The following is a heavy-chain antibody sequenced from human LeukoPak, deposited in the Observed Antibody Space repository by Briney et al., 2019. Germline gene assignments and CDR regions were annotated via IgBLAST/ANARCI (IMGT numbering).Heavy chain of an antibody. V-gene: IGHV1-69*06. Sequence: GASVKVSCKASGGTFSSYAISWVRQAPGQGLEWMGGIIPIFGTANYAQKFQGRVTITADKSTSTAYMELSSLRSEDTAVYYCARESYSSSWYAGYYYYYMDVWGKGTTVTVSS. CDR3: ARESYSSSWYAGYYYYYMDV. D-gene: IGHD6-13*01. CDR2: IIPIFGTA. J-gene: IGHJ6*03. CDR1: GGTFSSYA.